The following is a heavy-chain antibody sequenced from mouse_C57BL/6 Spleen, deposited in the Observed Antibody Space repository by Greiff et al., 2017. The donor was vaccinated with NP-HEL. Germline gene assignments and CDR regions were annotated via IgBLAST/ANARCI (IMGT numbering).Heavy chain of an antibody. CDR2: INPGSGGT. CDR1: GYAFTNYL. J-gene: IGHJ1*03. Sequence: QVQLKQSGAELVRPGTSVKVSCKASGYAFTNYLIEWVKQRPGQGLEWIGVINPGSGGTNYNEKFKGKATLTADKSSSTAYMQLSSLTSEDSAVYFCARRDLSYGYFDVWGTGTTVTVSS. V-gene: IGHV1-54*01. CDR3: ARRDLSYGYFDV.